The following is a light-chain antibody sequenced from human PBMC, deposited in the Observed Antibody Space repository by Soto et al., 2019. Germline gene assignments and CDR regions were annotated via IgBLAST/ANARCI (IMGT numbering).Light chain of an antibody. Sequence: DVQMTQSPSTLSASVGDRVTITCRASQSINTWLSWYQQRPGKAPKLLIYEASSIKIGVTSRFSGSGSGIDFTLTITSLQPDDFATYYCLQYYPYSQTFGQGTKVELK. CDR1: QSINTW. J-gene: IGKJ1*01. CDR2: EAS. V-gene: IGKV1-5*03. CDR3: LQYYPYSQT.